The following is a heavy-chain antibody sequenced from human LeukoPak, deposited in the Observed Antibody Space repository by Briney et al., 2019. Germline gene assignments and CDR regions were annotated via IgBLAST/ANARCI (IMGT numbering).Heavy chain of an antibody. Sequence: SETLSLTCTVSGGSVSSGSYYWSWIRQPPGKGLEWIGYIYYSGSTNYNPSLKSRVTISVDTSKNQFSLKLSSVTAADTAVYYCARGFGGYKYYLDYWGQGTLVTVSS. CDR2: IYYSGST. CDR1: GGSVSSGSYY. V-gene: IGHV4-61*01. D-gene: IGHD5-24*01. J-gene: IGHJ4*02. CDR3: ARGFGGYKYYLDY.